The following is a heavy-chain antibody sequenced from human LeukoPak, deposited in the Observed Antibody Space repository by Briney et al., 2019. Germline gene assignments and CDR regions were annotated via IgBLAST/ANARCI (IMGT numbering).Heavy chain of an antibody. V-gene: IGHV4-30-4*01. CDR2: IYYSGST. J-gene: IGHJ6*02. CDR3: ARGYVYYYYGMDV. CDR1: GGSISSGDYH. D-gene: IGHD1-1*01. Sequence: PSQTLSLTCTVSGGSISSGDYHWSWIRQPPGKGLEWIGYIYYSGSTYYNPSLKSRVTISVDTSKNQFSLKLSSVTAADTAVYYCARGYVYYYYGMDVWGQGTTVTVSS.